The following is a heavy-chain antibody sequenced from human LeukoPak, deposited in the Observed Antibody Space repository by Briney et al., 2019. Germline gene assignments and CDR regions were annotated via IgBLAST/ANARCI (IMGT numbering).Heavy chain of an antibody. CDR1: GFTFSSYW. CDR2: SNTDGSNT. Sequence: GGSLRLSCAASGFTFSSYWMHWVRQVPGKGLVWVSRSNTDGSNTAYADSVKGRFTISRDNAKNTLYLQMNSLSAEDTAVFYCARGYSSSYRIDYWGQGTLVTVSS. CDR3: ARGYSSSYRIDY. V-gene: IGHV3-74*01. J-gene: IGHJ4*02. D-gene: IGHD6-6*01.